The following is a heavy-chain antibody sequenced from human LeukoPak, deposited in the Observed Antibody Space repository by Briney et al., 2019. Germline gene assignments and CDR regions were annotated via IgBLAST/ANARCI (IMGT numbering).Heavy chain of an antibody. CDR1: GGSISSYY. D-gene: IGHD1-26*01. V-gene: IGHV4-4*07. CDR3: AREGWELHFDY. CDR2: IYTSGST. J-gene: IGHJ4*02. Sequence: SETLSLTCTVYGGSISSYYWSWIRQPAGKGLERIGRIYTSGSTNYNPSLKSRVTMSVDTSKNQFSLKLSSVTAADTAVYYCAREGWELHFDYWGQGTLVTVSS.